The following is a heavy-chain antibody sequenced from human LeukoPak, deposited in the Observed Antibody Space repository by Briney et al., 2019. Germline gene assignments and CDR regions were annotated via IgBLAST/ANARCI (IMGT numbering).Heavy chain of an antibody. CDR1: GGSFSGYY. CDR2: INHSGST. J-gene: IGHJ5*02. CDR3: ARENGWFDP. Sequence: SETLSLTCAVYGGSFSGYYWSWIRQPPGKGLEWIGEINHSGSTNYNPSLKSRVTISVDTSKNQFSLKLSSVTAADTAVYYCARENGWFDPWGQGTLVTVSS. V-gene: IGHV4-34*01.